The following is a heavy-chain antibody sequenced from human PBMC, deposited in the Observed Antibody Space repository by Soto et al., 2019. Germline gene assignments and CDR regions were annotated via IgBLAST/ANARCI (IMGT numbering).Heavy chain of an antibody. CDR2: ISGSGGST. D-gene: IGHD2-15*01. Sequence: GGSLRLSCAASGFTFSSYAMSWVRQAPGKGLEWVSAISGSGGSTYYADSVKGRFTISRDNSKNTLYLQMNSLRAEDTAVYYCAKSNEDCSGGSCYSAWFDPWGQGTLVTVSS. CDR3: AKSNEDCSGGSCYSAWFDP. V-gene: IGHV3-23*01. J-gene: IGHJ5*02. CDR1: GFTFSSYA.